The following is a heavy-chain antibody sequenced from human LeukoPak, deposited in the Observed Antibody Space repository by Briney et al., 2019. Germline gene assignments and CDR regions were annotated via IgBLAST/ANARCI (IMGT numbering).Heavy chain of an antibody. D-gene: IGHD2-8*02. CDR3: ARHYRSTGGFDI. J-gene: IGHJ3*02. CDR1: GYTFTAYY. V-gene: IGHV1-2*02. Sequence: GASVKVSCKASGYTFTAYYMNWVRQAPGQGLEWMGWINPNSGGTNFAQKFQGRVTLTRDTSISTAYMELSGLRSDDTAVYYCARHYRSTGGFDIWGQGTMVSVSS. CDR2: INPNSGGT.